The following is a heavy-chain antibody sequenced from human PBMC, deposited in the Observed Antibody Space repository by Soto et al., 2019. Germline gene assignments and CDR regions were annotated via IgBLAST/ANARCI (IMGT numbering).Heavy chain of an antibody. CDR2: ISDSADST. V-gene: IGHV3-23*01. CDR1: RFTFSSYA. J-gene: IGHJ4*02. CDR3: AKHCSGVSCLL. D-gene: IGHD2-15*01. Sequence: EVQLLESGGGLVQPGGSLRLSCAASRFTFSSYAMTWVRQAPGKGLEWVSAISDSADSTYYADSVRGRFTVSRDNSKNTLYLQMICLRAEDSSVSYCAKHCSGVSCLLWGQGTLVTVSS.